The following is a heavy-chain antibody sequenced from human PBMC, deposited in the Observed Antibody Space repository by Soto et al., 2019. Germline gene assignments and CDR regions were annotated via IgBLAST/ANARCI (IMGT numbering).Heavy chain of an antibody. V-gene: IGHV3-23*01. CDR1: GFTFYSYA. CDR3: ARVWERTVTTRNYFYGIDV. D-gene: IGHD4-17*01. Sequence: GGSLRLSCAASGFTFYSYAMTWVRQAPGKALEWVSTISGSGDSTYYADPGKGRFSISRVNYKNTVSLQMNSLRAENTAVYFCARVWERTVTTRNYFYGIDVWGRGTTVTVSS. CDR2: ISGSGDST. J-gene: IGHJ6*02.